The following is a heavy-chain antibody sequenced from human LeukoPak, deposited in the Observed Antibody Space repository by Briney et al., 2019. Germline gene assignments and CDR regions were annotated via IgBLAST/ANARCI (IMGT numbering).Heavy chain of an antibody. CDR1: DGSFRDYY. CDR3: ARRTGYSSGWLLRTGLGSLDY. Sequence: SETLSLTCTIYDGSFRDYYWTWIRQSPGKGLEWIGEINHSGSTNYNPSLKSRVTISVDTSKNQFSLKLSSVTAADTAVYYCARRTGYSSGWLLRTGLGSLDYWGQGTLVTVSS. J-gene: IGHJ4*02. V-gene: IGHV4-34*01. D-gene: IGHD6-19*01. CDR2: INHSGST.